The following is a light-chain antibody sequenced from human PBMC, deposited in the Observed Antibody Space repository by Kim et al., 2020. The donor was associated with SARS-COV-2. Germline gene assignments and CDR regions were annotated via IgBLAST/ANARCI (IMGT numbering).Light chain of an antibody. V-gene: IGLV3-1*01. J-gene: IGLJ2*01. CDR1: KLGDKY. Sequence: SYELTQPPSVSVSPGQTANITCSGDKLGDKYACWYQQKPGQSPVLVIYQDSNRPSGIPERFSGSNSGNTATLTISGTQAMDEADYYCQAWDSSTVVFGGGTKLTVL. CDR2: QDS. CDR3: QAWDSSTVV.